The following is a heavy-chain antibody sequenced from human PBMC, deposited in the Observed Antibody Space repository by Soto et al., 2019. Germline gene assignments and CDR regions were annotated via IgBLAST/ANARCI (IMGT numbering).Heavy chain of an antibody. Sequence: PSETLSLTCTVSGDSISSGANYWSWIRQPPGKGLEWIGYIYYSGSTYYNPSLRSRVTISVDRSRTQFSLKMSSVTAADTAVYYCARGRVVVPAAVMFNCLDPWGQGALVTVSS. J-gene: IGHJ5*02. D-gene: IGHD2-2*01. V-gene: IGHV4-30-4*01. CDR1: GDSISSGANY. CDR2: IYYSGST. CDR3: ARGRVVVPAAVMFNCLDP.